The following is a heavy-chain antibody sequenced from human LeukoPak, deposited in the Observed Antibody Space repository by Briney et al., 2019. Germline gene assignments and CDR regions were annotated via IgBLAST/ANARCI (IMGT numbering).Heavy chain of an antibody. Sequence: PGGSLRLSCAASGFTVSSNYMSWVRQAPGKGLEWVSVIYSGGSTYYADSVKGRFTISRDNSKNTLYLQMNSLRAEDTAVYYCARDYYDRNFDYWGQGTLVTVSS. D-gene: IGHD3-22*01. CDR2: IYSGGST. CDR1: GFTVSSNY. J-gene: IGHJ4*02. V-gene: IGHV3-66*01. CDR3: ARDYYDRNFDY.